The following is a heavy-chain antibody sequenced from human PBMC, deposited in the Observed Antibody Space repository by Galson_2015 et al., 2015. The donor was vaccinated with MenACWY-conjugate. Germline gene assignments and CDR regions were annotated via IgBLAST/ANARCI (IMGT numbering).Heavy chain of an antibody. CDR3: TRADHRYCSSTNCPFDH. Sequence: SLRLSGAPSGFAFGGYLMGWFRQAPGKGLEWVGYIQSKNYGANTQYAASVKDRFSISRDDSRSIAYLEMNSLKTEDTALYYCTRADHRYCSSTNCPFDHWGQGTLVTVSS. CDR1: GFAFGGYL. CDR2: IQSKNYGANT. J-gene: IGHJ4*02. D-gene: IGHD2-15*01. V-gene: IGHV3-49*03.